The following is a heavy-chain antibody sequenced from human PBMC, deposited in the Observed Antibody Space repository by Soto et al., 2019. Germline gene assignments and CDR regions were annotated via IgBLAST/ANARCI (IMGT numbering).Heavy chain of an antibody. J-gene: IGHJ3*02. CDR2: ISSSSTYI. V-gene: IGHV3-21*01. Sequence: EVQLVESGGGLVKPGGSLRLSCAASGFTFSTYIMNWVCQAPGKGLEWVSSISSSSTYIYYADSVKGRFTISRDNAKNSLYLLVNSLRAEDTAVYYCARDQCSGGSCYSHAFDIWGQGTMVTVSS. CDR1: GFTFSTYI. CDR3: ARDQCSGGSCYSHAFDI. D-gene: IGHD2-15*01.